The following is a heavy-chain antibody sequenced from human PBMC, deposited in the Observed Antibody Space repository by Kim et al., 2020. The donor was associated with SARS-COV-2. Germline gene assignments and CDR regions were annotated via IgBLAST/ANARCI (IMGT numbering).Heavy chain of an antibody. CDR3: ASTDSSGYYAFVI. CDR2: IYYSGST. Sequence: SETLSLTCTVSGGSISSYYWSWIRQPPGKGLEWIGYIYYSGSTNYNPSLKSRVTISVDTSKNQFSLKLSSVTAADTAVYYCASTDSSGYYAFVIWGQGTMVTVSS. D-gene: IGHD3-22*01. CDR1: GGSISSYY. V-gene: IGHV4-59*01. J-gene: IGHJ3*02.